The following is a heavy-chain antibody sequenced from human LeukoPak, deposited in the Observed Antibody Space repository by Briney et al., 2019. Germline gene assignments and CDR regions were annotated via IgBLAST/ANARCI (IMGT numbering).Heavy chain of an antibody. CDR2: IIPVLGIT. J-gene: IGHJ4*02. D-gene: IGHD6-13*01. CDR1: GDTFSTNG. V-gene: IGHV1-69*04. CDR3: ARDSLIAAAGTGLDY. Sequence: GSSVKVSCKASGDTFSTNGISWVRQAPGQGLEWMGRIIPVLGITNYAQQFQGRVTITADTSTTTVYMELSSLRSEDTAVYYCARDSLIAAAGTGLDYWGQGTLVTVSS.